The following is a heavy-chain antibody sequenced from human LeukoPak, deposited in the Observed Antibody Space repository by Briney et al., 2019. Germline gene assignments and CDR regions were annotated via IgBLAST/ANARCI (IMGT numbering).Heavy chain of an antibody. CDR3: VAGDWGARDSFDL. D-gene: IGHD2-21*02. Sequence: GGSLRLSCAASGVTFSIYWMSGVCQAPGKGVEWVANINQDGSQKYYVDSVKGRFTISRDNAKNSFFLKMSSLRAEDTSVYYCVAGDWGARDSFDLWGRGTMVTVSS. J-gene: IGHJ3*01. V-gene: IGHV3-7*01. CDR2: INQDGSQK. CDR1: GVTFSIYW.